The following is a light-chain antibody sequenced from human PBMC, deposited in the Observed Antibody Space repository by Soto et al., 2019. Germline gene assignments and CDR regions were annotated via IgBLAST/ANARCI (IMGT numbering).Light chain of an antibody. CDR3: QQSYTKTT. J-gene: IGKJ1*01. Sequence: DIQMTQSPSTLSVSVGDRVTITCRASQSISGYLNWYQQKPGKGPKLLIYAASSLQSGVPSRFSGSGSGTDFTLTISSLPPEDFATYYCQQSYTKTTFGQGTKVDIK. V-gene: IGKV1-39*01. CDR1: QSISGY. CDR2: AAS.